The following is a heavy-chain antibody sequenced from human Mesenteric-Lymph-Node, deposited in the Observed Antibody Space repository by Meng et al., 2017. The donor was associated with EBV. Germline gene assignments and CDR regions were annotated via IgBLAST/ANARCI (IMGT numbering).Heavy chain of an antibody. J-gene: IGHJ4*02. D-gene: IGHD3-22*01. V-gene: IGHV4-4*02. Sequence: VERTGQGPRRLTPSRTPQSSCAVSCGSTTSSIWWCWGRRHPGRGGEWIGEIYHNGTTNYNPSLKSRLTSTLDKSKNQLILKLSSVDAADPAVYYFAGGGGGGYDRGYYFDYWGQGTLVTVSS. CDR1: CGSTTSSIW. CDR2: IYHNGTT. CDR3: AGGGGGGYDRGYYFDY.